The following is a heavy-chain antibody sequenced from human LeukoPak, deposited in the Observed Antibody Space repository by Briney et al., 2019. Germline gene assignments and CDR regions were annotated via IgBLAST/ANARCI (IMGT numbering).Heavy chain of an antibody. D-gene: IGHD6-13*01. J-gene: IGHJ5*02. CDR2: IKSDGSST. CDR1: GFTFSGYW. CDR3: ARDGSSWSNWLDP. Sequence: PGGSLRLSCAASGFTFSGYWMHCVRQAPGKGLVWVSRIKSDGSSTSYADSVKGRFTISRDNVKNTLYLQMNSLRAEDTAVYYCARDGSSWSNWLDPWGQGTLVTVSS. V-gene: IGHV3-74*01.